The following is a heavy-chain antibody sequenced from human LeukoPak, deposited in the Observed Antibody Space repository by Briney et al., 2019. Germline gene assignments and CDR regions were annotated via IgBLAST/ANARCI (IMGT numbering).Heavy chain of an antibody. Sequence: PSETLSLTCTVSGGSISSHYWSWIRQPPGKGLEWIGYMYYNGSMNYNPSLKSRVTISVDTSKNQFSLKLSSVTAADTAVYYCARREGVPAALFDPWGQGTLVTVSS. V-gene: IGHV4-59*11. CDR3: ARREGVPAALFDP. D-gene: IGHD2-2*01. CDR2: MYYNGSM. J-gene: IGHJ5*02. CDR1: GGSISSHY.